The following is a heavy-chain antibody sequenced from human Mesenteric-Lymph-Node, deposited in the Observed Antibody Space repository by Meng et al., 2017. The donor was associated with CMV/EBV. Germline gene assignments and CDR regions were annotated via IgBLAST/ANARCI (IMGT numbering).Heavy chain of an antibody. CDR1: GWSFSACC. J-gene: IGHJ5*02. D-gene: IGHD6-13*01. Sequence: AVYGWSFSACCWGWIRQPPGKGLEWIGEINHSGSTNYSPSLKSRVTISVDTSKNQFSLRLSSVTAADTAVYYCARSRDSSWYVWFDPWGQGTLVTVSS. CDR3: ARSRDSSWYVWFDP. V-gene: IGHV4-34*01. CDR2: INHSGST.